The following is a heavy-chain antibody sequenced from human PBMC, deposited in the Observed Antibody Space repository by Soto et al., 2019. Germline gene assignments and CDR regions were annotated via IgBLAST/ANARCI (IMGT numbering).Heavy chain of an antibody. J-gene: IGHJ4*02. CDR1: GGSISSGDYY. CDR2: IYYSGST. Sequence: SETLSLTCTVSGGSISSGDYYWSWIRQPPGKGLEWIGYIYYSGSTYYNPSLKSRVTISVDTSKNQFSLKLSSVTAADTAVYYCARASLWFGESPWGQGTLVTVS. D-gene: IGHD3-10*01. CDR3: ARASLWFGESP. V-gene: IGHV4-30-4*01.